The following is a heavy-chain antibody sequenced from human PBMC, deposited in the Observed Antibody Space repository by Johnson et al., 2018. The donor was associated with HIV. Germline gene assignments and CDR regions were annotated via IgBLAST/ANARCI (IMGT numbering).Heavy chain of an antibody. V-gene: IGHV3-23*04. CDR3: ARGVYSVAGSGDAFDI. D-gene: IGHD6-19*01. CDR2: ISGDDGDT. Sequence: VQLVESGGGLVQPGGSLRLSCAASGFTFSSYAMTWVRQAPGKGLEWICAISGDDGDTFYADSVKGRFPISRDNSKNTGYLNMSSLTADDTAVYYCARGVYSVAGSGDAFDIWGQGTMVPVSS. J-gene: IGHJ3*02. CDR1: GFTFSSYA.